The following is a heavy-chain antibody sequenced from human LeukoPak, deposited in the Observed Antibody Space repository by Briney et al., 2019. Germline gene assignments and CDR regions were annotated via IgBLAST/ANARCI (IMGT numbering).Heavy chain of an antibody. V-gene: IGHV3-48*03. Sequence: SGGSLRLSCVASGFTFSRYEMKWVHQAPGKGLEWVSYISSSGRTISYADSVKGRFTISRDNAKNYLYLQMNSLRAADTSVYYFVRDNWGGQGALVTVSS. D-gene: IGHD3-16*01. J-gene: IGHJ4*02. CDR1: GFTFSRYE. CDR2: ISSSGRTI. CDR3: VRDNW.